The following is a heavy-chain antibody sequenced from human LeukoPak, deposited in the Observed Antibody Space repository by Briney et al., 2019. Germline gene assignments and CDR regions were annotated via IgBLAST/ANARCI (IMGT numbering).Heavy chain of an antibody. CDR1: GGSMSSYY. CDR2: NYTSGST. V-gene: IGHV4-4*07. CDR3: AAVAETNWFDP. J-gene: IGHJ5*02. Sequence: NPSETLTLPCTDLGGSMSSYYWSGIRQPAGKGLEWIGPNYTSGSTNYNPSLKSRVTMSVGTSKNQFSLKLSSVSAADTAVYYCAAVAETNWFDPWGQGTLVTVSS. D-gene: IGHD6-19*01.